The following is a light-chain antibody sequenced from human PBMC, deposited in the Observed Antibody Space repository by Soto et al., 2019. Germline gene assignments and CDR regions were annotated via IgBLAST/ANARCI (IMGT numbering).Light chain of an antibody. CDR3: SSYTSSNTHV. CDR1: GGDVGGYNY. Sequence: QSALTQPASVSGSPGQSITISCTGTGGDVGGYNYVSWYQQHPGKVPKLMIYDVSDRPSGVSNRFSGSKSGNTASLTISGLQTEDEADYYCSSYTSSNTHVFGTGTKLTVL. J-gene: IGLJ1*01. CDR2: DVS. V-gene: IGLV2-14*03.